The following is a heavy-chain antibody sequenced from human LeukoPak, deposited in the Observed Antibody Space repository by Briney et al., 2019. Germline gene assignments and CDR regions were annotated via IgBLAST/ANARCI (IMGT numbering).Heavy chain of an antibody. CDR2: IKQDGSEK. Sequence: GGSLRLPCAASGFTFNNYWMSWVRQASGKGLEWVANIKQDGSEKYYVDSVKGRFTISRDNAKNSLYLQMNSLGAEDTAVYYCARDLEGPWGQGTLVTVSS. CDR1: GFTFNNYW. CDR3: ARDLEGP. V-gene: IGHV3-7*03. J-gene: IGHJ5*02.